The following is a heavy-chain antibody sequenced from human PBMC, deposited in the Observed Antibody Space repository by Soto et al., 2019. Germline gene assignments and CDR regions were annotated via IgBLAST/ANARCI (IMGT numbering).Heavy chain of an antibody. Sequence: QVELVQSGAEVKKPGSSVKVSCQASEDTFRNYAISWVRQAPGQGLEWLGGIILIFGTGNYAQKVQGRVTITADTSANTVYLELSSLRSEDTAVYYCASTKYDSSAYYYWYLGLWGRGTLVTVSS. J-gene: IGHJ2*01. V-gene: IGHV1-69*06. CDR1: EDTFRNYA. D-gene: IGHD3-22*01. CDR2: IILIFGTG. CDR3: ASTKYDSSAYYYWYLGL.